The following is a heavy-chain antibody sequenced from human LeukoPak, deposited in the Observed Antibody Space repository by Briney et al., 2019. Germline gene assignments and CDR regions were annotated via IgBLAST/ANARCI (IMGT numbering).Heavy chain of an antibody. J-gene: IGHJ4*02. CDR2: ISGDGTET. CDR1: GLTFRNYA. CDR3: AKGGHYSFFDY. D-gene: IGHD2-15*01. Sequence: GGSLRLSCAASGLTFRNYAMSWAREAPGKGLEWVSTISGDGTETLFADSVRGRFTISRDNSKSTVSLQMNSLRVEDMAVYYCAKGGHYSFFDYWGRGTLVIVSS. V-gene: IGHV3-23*01.